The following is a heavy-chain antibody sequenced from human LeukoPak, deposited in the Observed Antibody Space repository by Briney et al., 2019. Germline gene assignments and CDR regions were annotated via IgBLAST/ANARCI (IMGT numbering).Heavy chain of an antibody. Sequence: SETLSLTCTVSGGSISSGSYYWRWIRQPAGKGLEWIGRIYTSGSTNYNPSLKSRVTISVDTSKNQFSLKLSSVTAADTAVYYCARVRGSSWYDLSHWFDPWGQGTLVTVSS. J-gene: IGHJ5*02. D-gene: IGHD6-13*01. CDR2: IYTSGST. V-gene: IGHV4-61*02. CDR1: GGSISSGSYY. CDR3: ARVRGSSWYDLSHWFDP.